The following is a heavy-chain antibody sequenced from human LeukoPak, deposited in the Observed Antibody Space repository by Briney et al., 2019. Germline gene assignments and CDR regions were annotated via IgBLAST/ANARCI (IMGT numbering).Heavy chain of an antibody. Sequence: SETLSLTCTVSGGSISSSSYYWGWIRQPPGKGLEWIGSIYYSGSTYYNPSLKSRVTISVDTSKNQFSLKPSSVTAADTAVYYCARSPYGDYVGEYYFDYWGQGTLVTVSS. D-gene: IGHD4-17*01. V-gene: IGHV4-39*07. J-gene: IGHJ4*02. CDR2: IYYSGST. CDR3: ARSPYGDYVGEYYFDY. CDR1: GGSISSSSYY.